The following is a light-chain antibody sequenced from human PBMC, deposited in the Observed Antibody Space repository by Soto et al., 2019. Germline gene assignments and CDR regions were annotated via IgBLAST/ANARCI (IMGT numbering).Light chain of an antibody. CDR3: SSYTSSSTLA. CDR1: SSDVGGYNY. J-gene: IGLJ1*01. V-gene: IGLV2-14*04. Sequence: TSSDVGGYNYVSWYQQHPGKAPKLMIYDVSNRPSGVSNRFSCSKSGNTASLTISGLQAEDEADYYCSSYTSSSTLAFGAGTKVTAL. CDR2: DVS.